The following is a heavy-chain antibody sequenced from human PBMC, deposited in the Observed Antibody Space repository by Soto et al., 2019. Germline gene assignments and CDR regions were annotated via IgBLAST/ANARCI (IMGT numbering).Heavy chain of an antibody. CDR2: ITPFNGNT. J-gene: IGHJ3*02. V-gene: IGHV1-45*02. D-gene: IGHD2-21*01. CDR3: ATRLFDAFDI. Sequence: SVKVSCKASGYTFTYRYLHWVRQAPGQALEWMGWITPFNGNTNYAQKFQDRVTITRDRSMSTAYMELSSLRSEDTAMYYCATRLFDAFDIWGQGTMVIVSS. CDR1: GYTFTYRY.